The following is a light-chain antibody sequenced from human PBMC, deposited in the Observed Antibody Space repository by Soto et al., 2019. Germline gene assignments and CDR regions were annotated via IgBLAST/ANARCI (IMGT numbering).Light chain of an antibody. V-gene: IGKV3-20*01. CDR3: EQYGSSPRT. Sequence: IVRAQSPATLSVSPGERATLSCRASENVNNNLAWYQQKPGQAPRLLIHAISTRANGVPARFSGSGSGTDFTLTISRLEPEDFAVYYCEQYGSSPRTFGQGTKV. J-gene: IGKJ1*01. CDR1: ENVNNN. CDR2: AIS.